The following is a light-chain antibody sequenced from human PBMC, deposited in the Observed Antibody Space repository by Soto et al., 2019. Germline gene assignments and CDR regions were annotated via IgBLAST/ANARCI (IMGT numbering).Light chain of an antibody. J-gene: IGKJ2*01. CDR2: WAP. V-gene: IGKV4-1*01. Sequence: DIVMTQSPDSLAVSPGERATINCKSSQSVLYSSNNKNYLAWYQQKPGQPPKLLIYWAPTRESGVPDRFSGSGSGTDFTLTISSLQAEDVAVYYCQQYYSTPYTFGQGTK. CDR1: QSVLYSSNNKNY. CDR3: QQYYSTPYT.